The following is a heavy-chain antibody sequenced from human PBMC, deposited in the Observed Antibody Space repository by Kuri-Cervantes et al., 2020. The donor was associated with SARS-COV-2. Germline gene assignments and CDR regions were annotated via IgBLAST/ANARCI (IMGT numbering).Heavy chain of an antibody. D-gene: IGHD5-18*01. V-gene: IGHV4-61*02. Sequence: SETLSLTCTVSGGSISSASYHWNWIRQPAGKRLEWIGRVYVSGTTSYNPSLKSRLTISTDTSRNQFSLRLNSVTAADTAVYYCARDFERGYSYGYGGGYFDYWGQGTLVTVSS. J-gene: IGHJ4*02. CDR2: VYVSGTT. CDR3: ARDFERGYSYGYGGGYFDY. CDR1: GGSISSASYH.